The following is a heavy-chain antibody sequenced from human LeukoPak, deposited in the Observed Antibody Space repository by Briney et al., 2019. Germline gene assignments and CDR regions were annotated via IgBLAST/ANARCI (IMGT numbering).Heavy chain of an antibody. Sequence: SETLSLTCTVSGDSITRFYWSWLRQPAGKELEWLGRVHTSGNTTYNPSLKNRVSMSGDASKNQFSLNLASVTAADTAIYFCARGPSGSVWYFELWGRGILVTVSS. CDR3: ARGPSGSVWYFEL. J-gene: IGHJ2*01. D-gene: IGHD1-26*01. V-gene: IGHV4-4*07. CDR2: VHTSGNT. CDR1: GDSITRFY.